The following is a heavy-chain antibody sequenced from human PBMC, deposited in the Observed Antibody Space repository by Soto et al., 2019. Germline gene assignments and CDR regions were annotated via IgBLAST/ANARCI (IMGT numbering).Heavy chain of an antibody. Sequence: SETLSLTCAVYGGSFSGYYWSWIRQPPGKGLEWIGEINHSGSTNYIPSLKSRVTISVDTSKNQFSLKLSSVTAADTAVYYCATTEVAATSFDYWGQGTLVTVSS. CDR1: GGSFSGYY. D-gene: IGHD2-15*01. CDR2: INHSGST. CDR3: ATTEVAATSFDY. J-gene: IGHJ4*02. V-gene: IGHV4-34*01.